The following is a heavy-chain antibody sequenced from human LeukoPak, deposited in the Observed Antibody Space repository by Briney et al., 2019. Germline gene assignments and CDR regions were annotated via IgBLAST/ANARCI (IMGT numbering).Heavy chain of an antibody. D-gene: IGHD3-16*01. CDR1: GYTFTSYA. J-gene: IGHJ4*02. V-gene: IGHV1-3*01. CDR3: AAVDYGDY. Sequence: ASVKVSCKASGYTFTSYAMHWVRQAPGQRLEWMGWINGGNDNTKYSEKFQGRVTFTKDTSASTAYMELGSLRSEDTAVYYCAAVDYGDYWGQGTLVTVSS. CDR2: INGGNDNT.